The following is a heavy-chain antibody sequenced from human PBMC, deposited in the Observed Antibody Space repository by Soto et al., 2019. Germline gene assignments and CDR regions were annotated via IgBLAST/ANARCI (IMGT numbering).Heavy chain of an antibody. CDR1: GYTFTSCD. Sequence: GSSVKVSCKASGYTFTSCDINWVRQATGQGLEWVGWMNPNNGNTGYAQKFQGRVTMTRDTSISTAYMELSSLRSEDTAVYYCVKEPVGRDWYFDLWGRGTLVTVSS. CDR2: MNPNNGNT. CDR3: VKEPVGRDWYFDL. V-gene: IGHV1-8*01. J-gene: IGHJ2*01.